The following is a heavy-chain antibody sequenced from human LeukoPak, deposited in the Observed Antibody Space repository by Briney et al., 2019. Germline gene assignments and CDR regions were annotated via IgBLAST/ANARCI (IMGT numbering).Heavy chain of an antibody. D-gene: IGHD3-10*01. CDR2: INHSGST. CDR1: GGSFSGYY. Sequence: PSETLSLTCAVYGGSFSGYYWSWIRQPPGTGLEWIGEINHSGSTNYNPSLKSRVTISVDTSKNQFSLKLSSVTAADTAVYYCARVVYGSGSRYGMDVWGKGTTVTVSS. V-gene: IGHV4-34*01. J-gene: IGHJ6*04. CDR3: ARVVYGSGSRYGMDV.